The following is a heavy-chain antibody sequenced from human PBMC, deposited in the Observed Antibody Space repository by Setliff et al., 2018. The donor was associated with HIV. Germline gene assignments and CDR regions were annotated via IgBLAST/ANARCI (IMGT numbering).Heavy chain of an antibody. V-gene: IGHV3-30*19. J-gene: IGHJ4*02. D-gene: IGHD2-8*01. CDR1: GFTFSGYG. CDR2: TSPAENIK. Sequence: GGSLRLSCAASGFTFSGYGMHWVRQTPGKGLEWVAVTSPAENIKIYTDSVKGRFTIYRDNSKNTVYLQMDNLGAEDTALYYCARDPIMAGPDYFDYWGQGTLVTVSS. CDR3: ARDPIMAGPDYFDY.